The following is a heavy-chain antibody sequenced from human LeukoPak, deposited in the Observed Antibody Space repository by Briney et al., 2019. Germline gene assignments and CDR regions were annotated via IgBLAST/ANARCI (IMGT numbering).Heavy chain of an antibody. Sequence: ASVKVSCKASGYTFTSYGIRWVRQAPGQGLEWMGWISAYNGNTNYAQKLQGRVTMTTDTSTSTAYMELRSLRSDDTAVYYCAHLLWFGEIGGYWGQGTLVTVSS. J-gene: IGHJ4*02. V-gene: IGHV1-18*01. CDR1: GYTFTSYG. CDR3: AHLLWFGEIGGY. CDR2: ISAYNGNT. D-gene: IGHD3-10*01.